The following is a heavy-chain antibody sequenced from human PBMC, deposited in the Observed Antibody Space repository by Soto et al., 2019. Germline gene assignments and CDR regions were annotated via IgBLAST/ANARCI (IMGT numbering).Heavy chain of an antibody. CDR3: ARDGFTMVRGVLYYMDV. CDR1: GDSVSSNSAA. V-gene: IGHV6-1*01. CDR2: TYYRSKWYN. D-gene: IGHD3-10*01. Sequence: SQTLSLTCAISGDSVSSNSAAWNWIRQSPSRGLEWLGRTYYRSKWYNDYAVSVKSRITINPDTSKNQFSLQLNSVTPEDTAVYYCARDGFTMVRGVLYYMDVWGKGTTVTVSS. J-gene: IGHJ6*03.